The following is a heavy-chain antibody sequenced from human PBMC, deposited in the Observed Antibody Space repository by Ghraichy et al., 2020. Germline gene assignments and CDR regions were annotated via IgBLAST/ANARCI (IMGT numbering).Heavy chain of an antibody. CDR1: GFTFGDYA. D-gene: IGHD4-23*01. CDR3: SRDFPSVITPVDY. Sequence: GESLNISCTGSGFTFGDYAMSWFRQAPGKGLEWLGLIRRKASGGTTEYAASVKGRFTISRDDSESVAYLQMNSLKTEDTAVYYWSRDFPSVITPVDYWGQGTLVTVSS. J-gene: IGHJ4*02. CDR2: IRRKASGGTT. V-gene: IGHV3-49*03.